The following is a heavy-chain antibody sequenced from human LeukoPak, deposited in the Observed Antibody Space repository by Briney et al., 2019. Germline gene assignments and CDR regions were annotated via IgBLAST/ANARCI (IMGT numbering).Heavy chain of an antibody. CDR3: ARVTPSLAGGGFGVVPGI. J-gene: IGHJ3*02. Sequence: SVKVSCKASGGTFSSYAISWVRQAPGQGLEWMGGIIPIFGTANYAQKFQGRVTITTDESTSTAYMELSSLRSEDTAVYYCARVTPSLAGGGFGVVPGIWGQGTMVTVS. CDR2: IIPIFGTA. CDR1: GGTFSSYA. D-gene: IGHD3-3*01. V-gene: IGHV1-69*05.